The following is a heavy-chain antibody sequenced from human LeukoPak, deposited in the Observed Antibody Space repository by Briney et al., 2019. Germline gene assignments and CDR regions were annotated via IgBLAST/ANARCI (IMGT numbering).Heavy chain of an antibody. CDR3: AKDLGGRITMIVVVSPFDY. CDR1: GFTFSSYA. Sequence: PGGSLRLSCAASGFTFSSYAMSWVRQAPGKGLEWVSAISGSGGSTYYADSVKGRFTISRDNSENTLYLQMNSLRAEDTAVYYCAKDLGGRITMIVVVSPFDYWGQGTLVTVSS. CDR2: ISGSGGST. D-gene: IGHD3-22*01. J-gene: IGHJ4*02. V-gene: IGHV3-23*01.